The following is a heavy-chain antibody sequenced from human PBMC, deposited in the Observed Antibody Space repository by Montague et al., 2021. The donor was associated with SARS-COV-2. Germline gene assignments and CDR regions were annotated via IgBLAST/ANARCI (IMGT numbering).Heavy chain of an antibody. J-gene: IGHJ4*02. D-gene: IGHD3-22*01. Sequence: SETLSLTCSVSSGSISSVSSYWGWIRQSPGKGLEWIGSIYYSGSTNYNPSLKSRVTISVDTAKSHFSLKLSSVTAADTAVYYCARGRVEITMIAVVFTGGIYYYDYWGRGTLVTVSS. CDR2: IYYSGST. CDR3: ARGRVEITMIAVVFTGGIYYYDY. V-gene: IGHV4-39*02. CDR1: SGSISSVSSY.